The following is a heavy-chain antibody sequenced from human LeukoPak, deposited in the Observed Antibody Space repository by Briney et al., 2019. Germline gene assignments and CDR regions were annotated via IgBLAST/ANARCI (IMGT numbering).Heavy chain of an antibody. D-gene: IGHD3-10*01. CDR3: ARRVRGTLGGAFVI. J-gene: IGHJ3*02. Sequence: SETLSLTCAVYGGSFSGYYWSWIRQPPGKGLEWIGEINHSGSTNYNPSLKSRVTISVDTSKNQFSLKLSSVTAADTAVYYCARRVRGTLGGAFVIWGQGTMVTVSS. V-gene: IGHV4-34*01. CDR1: GGSFSGYY. CDR2: INHSGST.